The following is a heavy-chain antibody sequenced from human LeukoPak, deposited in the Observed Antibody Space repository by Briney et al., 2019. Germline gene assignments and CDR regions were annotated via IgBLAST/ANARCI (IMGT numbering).Heavy chain of an antibody. V-gene: IGHV3-23*01. CDR1: GFTFSCYA. D-gene: IGHD1-26*01. CDR3: AKVGAYYYYYGMDV. J-gene: IGHJ6*02. Sequence: GGSLRLSCAASGFTFSCYAMSWVRQAPGKGLKWVSAISGSGGSTYYADSVKGRFTISRDNSKNTLYLQVNSLRAEDTAVYYCAKVGAYYYYYGMDVWGQGTTVSVSS. CDR2: ISGSGGST.